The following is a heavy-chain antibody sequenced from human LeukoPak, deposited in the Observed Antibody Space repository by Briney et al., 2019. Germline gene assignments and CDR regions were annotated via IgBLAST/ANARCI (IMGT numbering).Heavy chain of an antibody. D-gene: IGHD3-10*02. CDR2: IWSDATNK. Sequence: PGGSLRLSCAASGFTFSHYGMHWVRQAPGKGLEWVAVIWSDATNKYYADSVKGRFTISRDYSKNTVYLQMTSVRVEDTAVYYCARGSAVQGFDFWGQGTLVTVSS. V-gene: IGHV3-33*01. J-gene: IGHJ4*02. CDR1: GFTFSHYG. CDR3: ARGSAVQGFDF.